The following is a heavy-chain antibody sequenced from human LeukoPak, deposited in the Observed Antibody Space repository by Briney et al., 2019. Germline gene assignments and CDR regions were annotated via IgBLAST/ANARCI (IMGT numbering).Heavy chain of an antibody. Sequence: PGGSLRLSCVASGFAFETYTMNWVRQAPGKGLGWVSFISSTSSDINYADSVRDRFTISRDNAKNSLFLQMDSLRVEDTAVYYCAKGLFSGYDKYLDSWGQGTLVTVSS. J-gene: IGHJ4*02. V-gene: IGHV3-21*04. D-gene: IGHD5-12*01. CDR2: ISSTSSDI. CDR1: GFAFETYT. CDR3: AKGLFSGYDKYLDS.